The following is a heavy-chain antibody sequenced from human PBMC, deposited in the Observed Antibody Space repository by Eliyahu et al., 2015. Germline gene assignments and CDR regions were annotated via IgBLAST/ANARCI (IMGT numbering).Heavy chain of an antibody. J-gene: IGHJ4*02. Sequence: QVQLQQWGAGLLKPSETLSLTXAIHXGSFSDYWWSWIRQSPGKGLEWMGEINXSGRTNDNPSLKSRVTMSVDTSKNEFSLRLRSVTVADTAVYYCARWEVGYSVRSYGREDYWGQGTLVTVSS. D-gene: IGHD2-8*02. V-gene: IGHV4-34*01. CDR3: ARWEVGYSVRSYGREDY. CDR2: INXSGRT. CDR1: XGSFSDYW.